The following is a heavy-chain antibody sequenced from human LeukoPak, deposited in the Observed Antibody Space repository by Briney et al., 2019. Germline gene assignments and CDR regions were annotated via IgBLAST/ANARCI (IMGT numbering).Heavy chain of an antibody. CDR1: GGSISSYY. V-gene: IGHV4-59*12. CDR3: ARNLPGYTSTRGWFDP. J-gene: IGHJ5*02. CDR2: IYYSGST. Sequence: SETLSLTCTVSGGSISSYYWSWIRQPPGKGLEWIGYIYYSGSTNYNPSLKSRVTISVDTSKNQFSLKLSSVTAADTAVYYCARNLPGYTSTRGWFDPWGQGTLVTVSS. D-gene: IGHD6-19*01.